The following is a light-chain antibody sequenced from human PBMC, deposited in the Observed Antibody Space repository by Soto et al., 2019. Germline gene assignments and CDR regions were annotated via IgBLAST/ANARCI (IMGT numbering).Light chain of an antibody. CDR3: CSYAGSIVV. V-gene: IGLV2-23*01. Sequence: QLVLTQPASVSGSPGQSITISCTGTSSDVGNFNLVSWYQQHPGKPPKLMIYEGSKRPSGVSNRFSGSKSGNTASLTISGLQAEDEADYYCCSYAGSIVVFGGGTQLTVL. CDR1: SSDVGNFNL. J-gene: IGLJ2*01. CDR2: EGS.